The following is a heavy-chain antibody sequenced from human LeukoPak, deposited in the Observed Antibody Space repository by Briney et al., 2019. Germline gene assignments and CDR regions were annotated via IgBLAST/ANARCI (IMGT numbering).Heavy chain of an antibody. J-gene: IGHJ4*02. CDR1: GFTFSKYG. Sequence: GGSLRLSCVASGFTFSKYGMHWVRQTPGKGLEWLAIIWYDGHNKYYADSVKGRFTISRDNSKNTLFLEMTDLRAEDTAVYYCAREWGLIAVAGGPGYWGQGALVTVSS. CDR2: IWYDGHNK. D-gene: IGHD6-19*01. CDR3: AREWGLIAVAGGPGY. V-gene: IGHV3-33*01.